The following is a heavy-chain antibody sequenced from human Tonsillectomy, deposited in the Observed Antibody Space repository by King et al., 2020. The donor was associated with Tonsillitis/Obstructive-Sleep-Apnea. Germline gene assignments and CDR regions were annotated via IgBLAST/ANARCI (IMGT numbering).Heavy chain of an antibody. V-gene: IGHV3-21*06. J-gene: IGHJ3*01. D-gene: IGHD1-26*01. CDR3: ARGEERATKPGPFDL. Sequence: VQLVESGGDLVKPGGSLTLSCASSGFSFVPYSMNWCREAPGEVLEWVACITPSISYILYAESMKGRFTISRDNARNSLYLEMNSLTVEDTAIYYCARGEERATKPGPFDLWGQGTMVTVSS. CDR1: GFSFVPYS. CDR2: ITPSISYI.